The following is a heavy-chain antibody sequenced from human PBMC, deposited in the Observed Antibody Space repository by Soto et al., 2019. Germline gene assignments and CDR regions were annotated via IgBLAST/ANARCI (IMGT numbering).Heavy chain of an antibody. CDR2: IDGDGTTT. V-gene: IGHV3-74*01. CDR3: ARRIAVAGTYDR. Sequence: GGSLRLSCAVSGFSFNSYWMHWVRQVPGKGLECVSRIDGDGTTTHYADSVKGRFTISRDNAKNTLYLQMSSLRADDSAVYFCARRIAVAGTYDRWGQGTLVTVSS. D-gene: IGHD6-19*01. J-gene: IGHJ5*02. CDR1: GFSFNSYW.